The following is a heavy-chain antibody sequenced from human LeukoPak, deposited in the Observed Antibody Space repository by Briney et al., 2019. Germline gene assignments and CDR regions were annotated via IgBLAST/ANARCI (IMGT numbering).Heavy chain of an antibody. CDR2: IYTSGST. V-gene: IGHV4-4*07. D-gene: IGHD2-2*01. CDR1: GGSISSYY. CDR3: AKNGYVNWFDP. J-gene: IGHJ5*02. Sequence: SETLSLTCTVSGGSISSYYWSWIRQPAGKGLEWIGRIYTSGSTNYNPSLKSRVTMSVDASKNHFSLNLTSVTAADTAVYYCAKNGYVNWFDPWGQGTLVTVSS.